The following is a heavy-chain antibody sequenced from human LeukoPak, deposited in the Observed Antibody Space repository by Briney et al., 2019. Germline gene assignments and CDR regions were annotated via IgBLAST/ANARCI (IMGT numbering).Heavy chain of an antibody. CDR3: ARRNDGLFDY. J-gene: IGHJ4*02. CDR1: GGPISSYY. CDR2: IYYSGST. D-gene: IGHD1-1*01. Sequence: SETLSLTCTVSGGPISSYYWSWIRQPPGKGLEWIGYIYYSGSTNYNPSLKSRVTISVDTSKNQFSLKLSSVTAADTAVYYCARRNDGLFDYWGQGTLVTVSS. V-gene: IGHV4-59*01.